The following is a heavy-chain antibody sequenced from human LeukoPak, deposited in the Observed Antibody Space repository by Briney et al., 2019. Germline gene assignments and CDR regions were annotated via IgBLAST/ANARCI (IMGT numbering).Heavy chain of an antibody. J-gene: IGHJ5*02. CDR3: ARDNSVGDIAWWFDP. V-gene: IGHV1-46*01. D-gene: IGHD3-16*02. Sequence: ASVKVFCKASGFTFTSHYMHWVRQAPGQGLEWMGLINPSGSSTHYAQKFQGRVTMTRDMSTTTDYMELSSLRSEDTAVHYCARDNSVGDIAWWFDPWGQGTLVTVSS. CDR2: INPSGSST. CDR1: GFTFTSHY.